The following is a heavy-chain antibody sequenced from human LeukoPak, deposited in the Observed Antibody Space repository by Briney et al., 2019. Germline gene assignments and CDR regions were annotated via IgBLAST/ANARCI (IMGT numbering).Heavy chain of an antibody. CDR1: GFTFSTYG. CDR3: AKDSQFQRHNILSD. J-gene: IGHJ4*02. Sequence: GGSLRLSCAASGFTFSTYGMHWVRQAPGKGLEWVAVISYDGSNKYYADSVKGRFTISRDNSKNTLYLQMNSLRAEDTAVYYCAKDSQFQRHNILSDWGQGTLVTVSS. V-gene: IGHV3-30*18. CDR2: ISYDGSNK. D-gene: IGHD3-9*01.